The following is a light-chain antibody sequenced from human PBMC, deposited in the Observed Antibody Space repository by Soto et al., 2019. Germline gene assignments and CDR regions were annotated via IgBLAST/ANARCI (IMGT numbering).Light chain of an antibody. CDR3: QQYNNWLT. J-gene: IGKJ4*01. Sequence: EVVLTQSPRTLSLSPGERATLSCRASETVTNSYLAWYQQNPGQAPRLVIYGASIRATGIPDRFGGSGSGTDFTLTISRLEPEDFAVYYCQQYNNWLTFGGGTKVEIK. CDR2: GAS. CDR1: ETVTNSY. V-gene: IGKV3-20*01.